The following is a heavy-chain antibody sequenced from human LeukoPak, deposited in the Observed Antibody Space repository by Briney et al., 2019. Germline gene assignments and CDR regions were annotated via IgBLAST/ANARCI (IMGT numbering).Heavy chain of an antibody. V-gene: IGHV3-30*02. CDR3: AKRGGTTVTTSNFHMDV. CDR2: IGYDGSNK. J-gene: IGHJ6*03. CDR1: GFTFSSYG. Sequence: GGSLRLSCAAPGFTFSSYGMHWVRQAPGKGLEWVAFIGYDGSNKYTADSARGRFALSRDNSKDTLYLQMNSLRAEDTAVYYCAKRGGTTVTTSNFHMDVWGKGTTVTVSS. D-gene: IGHD4-17*01.